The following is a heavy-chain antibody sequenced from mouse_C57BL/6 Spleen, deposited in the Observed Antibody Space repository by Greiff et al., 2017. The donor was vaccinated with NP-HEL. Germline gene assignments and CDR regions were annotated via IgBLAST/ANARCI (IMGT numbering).Heavy chain of an antibody. Sequence: VKLMESGPGLVQPSQSLSITCTVSGFSLTSYGVHWVRQSPGKGLEWLGVIWRGGSTDYNAAFMSRLSITKDNSKSQVFFKMNSLQADDTAIYYCAKGELGPVSYFDYWGQGTTLTVSS. D-gene: IGHD4-1*01. CDR3: AKGELGPVSYFDY. V-gene: IGHV2-5*01. CDR1: GFSLTSYG. J-gene: IGHJ2*01. CDR2: IWRGGST.